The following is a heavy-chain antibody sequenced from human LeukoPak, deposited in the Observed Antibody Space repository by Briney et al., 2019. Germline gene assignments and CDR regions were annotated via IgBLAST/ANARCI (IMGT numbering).Heavy chain of an antibody. Sequence: GRSLRLSCAASGFTFDDYAMHWVRQAPGKGLEWVSGISWNSGSIGYADSVKGRFTISRDNAKNSLYLQMNSLRAEDTALYYCAKDVDSWSGGWYYFDYWGQGTLVTVSS. CDR3: AKDVDSWSGGWYYFDY. CDR1: GFTFDDYA. J-gene: IGHJ4*02. CDR2: ISWNSGSI. D-gene: IGHD6-19*01. V-gene: IGHV3-9*01.